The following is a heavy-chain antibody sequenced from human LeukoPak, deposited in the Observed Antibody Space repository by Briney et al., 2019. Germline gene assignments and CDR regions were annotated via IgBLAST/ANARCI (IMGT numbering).Heavy chain of an antibody. J-gene: IGHJ3*01. CDR3: ARVGAFTSCGFDL. D-gene: IGHD2-21*01. CDR1: GFTVGSNY. Sequence: PGGSLRLSCAASGFTVGSNYMTWVRQAPGKGLEWVSLINTGGTTSYADSVKGRFTISRDSSKSTLYLQMNTLRAEDTAVYYCARVGAFTSCGFDLWGQGTMVTVSS. V-gene: IGHV3-53*01. CDR2: INTGGTT.